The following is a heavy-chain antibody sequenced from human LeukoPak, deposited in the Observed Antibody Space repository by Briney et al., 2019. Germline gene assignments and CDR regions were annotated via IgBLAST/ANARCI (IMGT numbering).Heavy chain of an antibody. V-gene: IGHV1-8*01. CDR3: ARGDRQAGGSYGN. CDR2: MNPNSGNT. D-gene: IGHD1-26*01. Sequence: GASVKVSCKASGYTLTSYDINWVRQATGQGLEWMGWMNPNSGNTGYAQKFQGRVTMTRNTSISTAYMELSSLRSEDTAVYYCARGDRQAGGSYGNWGQGTLVTVSS. CDR1: GYTLTSYD. J-gene: IGHJ4*02.